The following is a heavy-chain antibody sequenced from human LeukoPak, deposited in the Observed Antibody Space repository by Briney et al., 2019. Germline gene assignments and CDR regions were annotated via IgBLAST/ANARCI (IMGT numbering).Heavy chain of an antibody. J-gene: IGHJ5*02. CDR1: GGSFSGYY. CDR2: INHSGST. Sequence: SETLSLTCAVYGGSFSGYYWSWIRQPPGKGLEWIGEINHSGSTNYNPSLKSRVTISVDTSKNQFSLKLSSVTAADTAVYYCARHTYGDAGYNWFDPWGQGTLVTVSS. V-gene: IGHV4-34*01. D-gene: IGHD4-17*01. CDR3: ARHTYGDAGYNWFDP.